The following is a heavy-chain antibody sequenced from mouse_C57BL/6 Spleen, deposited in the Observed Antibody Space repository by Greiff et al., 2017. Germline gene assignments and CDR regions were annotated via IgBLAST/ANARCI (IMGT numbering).Heavy chain of an antibody. CDR1: GYTFTSYW. V-gene: IGHV1-52*01. D-gene: IGHD1-1*01. Sequence: QVQLKQPGAELVRPGSSVKLSCKASGYTFTSYWMHWVKQRPIQGLEWIGNIDPSDSETHYNQQFKDKATLTVDKSSSTAYMKLSSLTSEDSAVYYCARGAVGGYFDVWGTGTTVTVSS. J-gene: IGHJ1*03. CDR3: ARGAVGGYFDV. CDR2: IDPSDSET.